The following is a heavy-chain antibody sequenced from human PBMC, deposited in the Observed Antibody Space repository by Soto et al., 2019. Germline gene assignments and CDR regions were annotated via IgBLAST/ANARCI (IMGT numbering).Heavy chain of an antibody. CDR3: AKDLTGDSGQGHLCDY. J-gene: IGHJ4*02. Sequence: PGGSLRLSYAASGFAFITYDMIWFGHSACKGLEWVSTIGDSSDNTFYADSVRGRFTISRDNSKNTLYLHMNSLRAEDTAMYYCAKDLTGDSGQGHLCDYWGQGVLVTVSS. V-gene: IGHV3-23*01. D-gene: IGHD7-27*01. CDR1: GFAFITYD. CDR2: IGDSSDNT.